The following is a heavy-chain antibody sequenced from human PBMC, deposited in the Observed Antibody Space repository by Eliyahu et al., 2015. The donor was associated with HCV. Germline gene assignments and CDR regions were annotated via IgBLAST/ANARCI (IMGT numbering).Heavy chain of an antibody. J-gene: IGHJ6*02. CDR3: VYCSSGHCLMAPRFGMDV. V-gene: IGHV3-21*01. CDR1: GIXFXGXX. Sequence: EVQLVESGGGLVKPGGSLRLXCSGXGIXFXGXXVAWVRQAPGKGREWVSSISTSSATIYYTDSVKGRFTISRDNAKNSLYLQMNSLRAEDTAIYYCVYCSSGHCLMAPRFGMDVWGQGTTVTVSS. CDR2: ISTSSATI. D-gene: IGHD2-15*01.